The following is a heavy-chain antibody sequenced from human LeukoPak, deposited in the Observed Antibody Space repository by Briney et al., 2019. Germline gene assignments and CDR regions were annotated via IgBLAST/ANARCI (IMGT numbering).Heavy chain of an antibody. Sequence: GGSLRLSCAASGFTFSSYAMSWVRQAPGKGLEWVSAISSNGVGTYYADSVKGRFTISRDNSKNTLYLQMNSLRAEDTAVYYCAKDVCSSTSCDVGSWGQGTLVTVSS. CDR2: ISSNGVGT. CDR3: AKDVCSSTSCDVGS. J-gene: IGHJ5*02. D-gene: IGHD2-2*01. V-gene: IGHV3-23*01. CDR1: GFTFSSYA.